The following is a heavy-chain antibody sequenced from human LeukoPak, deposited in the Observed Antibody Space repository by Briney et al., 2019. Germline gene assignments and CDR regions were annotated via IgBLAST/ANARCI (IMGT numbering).Heavy chain of an antibody. CDR2: MNPNSGNT. J-gene: IGHJ5*02. V-gene: IGHV1-8*01. CDR1: GYTFTSYD. CDR3: ARGEVWLLRGYNWFDP. Sequence: GASVTVPCKASGYTFTSYDINWVRQATGQGLEWMGWMNPNSGNTGYAQKFQGRVTMTRNTSISTAYMELSSLRSEDTAVYYCARGEVWLLRGYNWFDPWGQGTLVTVSS. D-gene: IGHD2-15*01.